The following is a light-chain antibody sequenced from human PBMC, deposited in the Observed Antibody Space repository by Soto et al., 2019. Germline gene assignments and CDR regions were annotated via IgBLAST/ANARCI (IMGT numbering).Light chain of an antibody. J-gene: IGKJ5*01. V-gene: IGKV1-9*01. CDR1: QGISSY. CDR3: QQLNSYPAIT. Sequence: DIQLTQSPSFLSSSVGYRFAITCRASQGISSYLAWYQQKPGKAPKLLIYAASTLQSGVPSRFSGSGSGTEFTLTISSLQPEDFATYYCQQLNSYPAITFGQGTRLEIK. CDR2: AAS.